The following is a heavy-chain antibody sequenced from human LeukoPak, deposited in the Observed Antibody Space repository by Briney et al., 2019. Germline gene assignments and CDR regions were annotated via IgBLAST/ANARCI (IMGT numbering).Heavy chain of an antibody. CDR2: IYYSGST. CDR1: GGSISSGGYS. V-gene: IGHV4-30-4*07. Sequence: SETLSLTCAVSGGSISSGGYSWSWIRQPPGKGLEWIGYIYYSGSTYYNPSLKSRVTISVDTSKNQFSLKLSSVTAADTAVYYCARDSRITIFAGAFDIWGQRTMVTVSS. CDR3: ARDSRITIFAGAFDI. J-gene: IGHJ3*02. D-gene: IGHD3-3*01.